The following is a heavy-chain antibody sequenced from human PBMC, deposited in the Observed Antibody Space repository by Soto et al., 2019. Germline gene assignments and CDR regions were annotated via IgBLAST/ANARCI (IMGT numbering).Heavy chain of an antibody. CDR2: INHSGST. CDR3: ARETIVGTQNIRVDS. V-gene: IGHV4-34*01. Sequence: SETLSLTCAVYGGSLSDYYWSWIRQPPGKGLEWIGEINHSGSTNYNPSLKSRVTILIDTSKNQFSLNLNSVTAADTAVYYCARETIVGTQNIRVDSWGQGALVTVSS. J-gene: IGHJ4*02. D-gene: IGHD1-26*01. CDR1: GGSLSDYY.